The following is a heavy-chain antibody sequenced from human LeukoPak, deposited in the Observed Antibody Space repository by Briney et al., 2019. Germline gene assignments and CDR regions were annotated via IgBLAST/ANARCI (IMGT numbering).Heavy chain of an antibody. CDR1: GFTFSNYE. V-gene: IGHV3-48*03. Sequence: GGSLRLSCAASGFTFSNYEMNWVRQAPGKGLEWVSYISTSGSTIYYADSVKGRFTISRDNAKSSLYLQMNTLRAEDTAVYYCARDHIWSSLDYFDYWGQGTLVTVSS. CDR2: ISTSGSTI. CDR3: ARDHIWSSLDYFDY. J-gene: IGHJ4*02. D-gene: IGHD3-3*02.